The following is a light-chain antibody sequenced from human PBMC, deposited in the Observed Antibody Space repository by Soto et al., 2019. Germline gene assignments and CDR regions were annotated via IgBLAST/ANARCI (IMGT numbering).Light chain of an antibody. CDR2: GAS. Sequence: EIVLTQSPGTLSLSPGERATLSCRASQSVSTSFLAWYQRTPGQAPRLLIYGASSRATGIPDRFSGSGSGTDFTLTISSLEPEDFAVYYCQQYGSSVWTFGGGTKVEVK. CDR3: QQYGSSVWT. J-gene: IGKJ1*01. CDR1: QSVSTSF. V-gene: IGKV3-20*01.